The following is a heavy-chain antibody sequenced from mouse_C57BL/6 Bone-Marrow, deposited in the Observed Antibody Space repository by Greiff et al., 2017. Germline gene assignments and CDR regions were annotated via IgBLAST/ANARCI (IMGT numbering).Heavy chain of an antibody. V-gene: IGHV1-26*01. D-gene: IGHD2-5*01. J-gene: IGHJ4*01. Sequence: EVQLQQSGPELVKPGASVKISCKASGYTFTDYYMNWVKQSHGKSLEWIGDINPNNGGTSYNQKFKGKATLTVDKSSSPAYMELRSLTSEDSAVYYCARHYSNCYYAMDYWGQGTSVTVSS. CDR2: INPNNGGT. CDR3: ARHYSNCYYAMDY. CDR1: GYTFTDYY.